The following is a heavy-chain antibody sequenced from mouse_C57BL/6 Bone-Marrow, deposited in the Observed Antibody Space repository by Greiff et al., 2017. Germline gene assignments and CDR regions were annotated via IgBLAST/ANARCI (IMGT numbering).Heavy chain of an antibody. CDR2: LDPSDSYT. Sequence: QVQLKQPGAELVKPGASVKLSCKASGYTFTSYWMQWVKQRPGQGLEWIGELDPSDSYTNYNQKFKGKATLTVDTSSSTAYMQLSSLTSEDSAVYYCAREVYSNSYFDYWGQGTTLTVSS. V-gene: IGHV1-50*01. D-gene: IGHD2-5*01. J-gene: IGHJ2*01. CDR3: AREVYSNSYFDY. CDR1: GYTFTSYW.